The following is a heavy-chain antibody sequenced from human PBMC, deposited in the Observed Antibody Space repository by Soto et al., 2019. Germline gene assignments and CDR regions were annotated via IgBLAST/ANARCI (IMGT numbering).Heavy chain of an antibody. V-gene: IGHV3-43D*03. Sequence: GGSLRLSCAASGFTFDDYAMHWVRQAPGKGLEWVSLISCDGGSNYYADSVKGRFTITKDNSKNSLYLKMNSQRAEDAALYCCAKGAAADYFDYWGQGTLVTVSS. CDR1: GFTFDDYA. CDR3: AKGAAADYFDY. D-gene: IGHD6-13*01. J-gene: IGHJ4*02. CDR2: ISCDGGSN.